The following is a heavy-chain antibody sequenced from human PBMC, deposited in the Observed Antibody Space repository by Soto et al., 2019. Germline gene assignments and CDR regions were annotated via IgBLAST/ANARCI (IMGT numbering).Heavy chain of an antibody. CDR1: GFTFSSYA. CDR3: ARGIAIFGVVIKALDY. Sequence: PGGSLRLSCAASGFTFSSYAMSWVRQAPGKGLEWVSAISGSGGSTYYADSVKGRFTISRDNSKNTLYLQMNSLRADDTAVYYCARGIAIFGVVIKALDYWGQGTLVTVSS. D-gene: IGHD3-3*01. V-gene: IGHV3-23*01. CDR2: ISGSGGST. J-gene: IGHJ4*02.